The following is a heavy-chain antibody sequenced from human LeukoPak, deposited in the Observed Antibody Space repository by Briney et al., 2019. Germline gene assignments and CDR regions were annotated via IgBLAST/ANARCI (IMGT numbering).Heavy chain of an antibody. V-gene: IGHV3-23*01. J-gene: IGHJ3*02. CDR1: GFTFSSYA. Sequence: GGSLRLSCAASGFTFSSYAMNWVRQAPGKGLEWVSVVSASGSTTYYADSVKGRFTISRDNSKNTLYLQMNSLRAEDTAVYYCAIWARYHHNSGTDAFDIWGQGTMVTVSS. CDR2: VSASGSTT. CDR3: AIWARYHHNSGTDAFDI. D-gene: IGHD3-22*01.